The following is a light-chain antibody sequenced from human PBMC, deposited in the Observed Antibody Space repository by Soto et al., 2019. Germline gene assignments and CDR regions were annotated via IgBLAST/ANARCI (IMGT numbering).Light chain of an antibody. J-gene: IGKJ1*01. CDR2: GAF. CDR3: QQAERLPNR. V-gene: IGKV3-20*01. Sequence: CLPPGWRSTLSCRVSQSVSSSYLAGYQQKPGQAPSLLIYGAFRRATGTPDRFSGSRSGTDFTLTISRLEPEDFAVYCCQQAERLPNRFRQGTKV. CDR1: QSVSSSY.